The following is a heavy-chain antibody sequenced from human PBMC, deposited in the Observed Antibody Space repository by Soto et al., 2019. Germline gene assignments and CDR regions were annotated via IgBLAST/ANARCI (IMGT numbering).Heavy chain of an antibody. D-gene: IGHD3-16*01. J-gene: IGHJ5*02. CDR1: GFXFSSYW. V-gene: IGHV3-74*01. CDR2: VNSVGNR. CDR3: ARDYSVSGSYAPWFDP. Sequence: GGSLRLSCAASGFXFSSYWMHWVRQAPGKGLVWVSRVNSVGNRYYADSVKGRFTISRDSSKNTVYLQMNSLRAEDTAVYFCARDYSVSGSYAPWFDPRGQGTLVTVSS.